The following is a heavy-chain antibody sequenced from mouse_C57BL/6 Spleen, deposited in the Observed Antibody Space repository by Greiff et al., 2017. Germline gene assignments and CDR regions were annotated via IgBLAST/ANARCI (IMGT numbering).Heavy chain of an antibody. V-gene: IGHV1-81*01. Sequence: VQLQQSGAELARPGASVKLSCKASGYTFTSYGISWVKQRTGQGLEWIGEIYPRSGNTYYNEKFKGKATLTADKSSSTAYMELRSLTSEDSAVYFCASRITTVVAEDYWGQGTTLTVSS. CDR2: IYPRSGNT. J-gene: IGHJ2*01. D-gene: IGHD1-1*01. CDR1: GYTFTSYG. CDR3: ASRITTVVAEDY.